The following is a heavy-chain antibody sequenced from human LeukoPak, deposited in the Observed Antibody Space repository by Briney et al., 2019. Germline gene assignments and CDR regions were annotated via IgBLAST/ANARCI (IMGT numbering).Heavy chain of an antibody. CDR2: ISSSSSYI. J-gene: IGHJ4*02. V-gene: IGHV3-21*01. D-gene: IGHD4-11*01. CDR1: GFTFSSYS. CDR3: ARAGHSRFDY. Sequence: PGGSLRLSCAASGFTFSSYSMIWVRQAPGKGLEWVASISSSSSYIYYADSVKGRFTISRDNAKNSLYLQMNSLRAEDTAVYYCARAGHSRFDYWGQGTLVTVSS.